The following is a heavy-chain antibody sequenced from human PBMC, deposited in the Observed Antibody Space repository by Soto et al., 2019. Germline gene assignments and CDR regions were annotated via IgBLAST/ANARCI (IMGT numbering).Heavy chain of an antibody. CDR2: IYYSGST. D-gene: IGHD6-13*01. CDR1: GGSVSSGSYY. V-gene: IGHV4-61*01. CDR3: ARVDRAAGTVIFDY. J-gene: IGHJ4*02. Sequence: QVQLQESGPGLVKPSETLSLTCTVSGGSVSSGSYYWSWIRQPPGKGLEWIGYIYYSGSTNYNPSLKRRVTISVDTSKNQCSLKLSSVTAADTAVYYCARVDRAAGTVIFDYWGQGTLVTVSS.